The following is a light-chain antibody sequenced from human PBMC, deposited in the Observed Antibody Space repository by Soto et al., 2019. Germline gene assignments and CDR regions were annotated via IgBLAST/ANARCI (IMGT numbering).Light chain of an antibody. CDR2: DVR. Sequence: QSVLTQPASVSGSPGQSITISCTGTSSGVGRYSYVSWYQQHPGKAPKVMIYDVRNRPSGVSNRFSGSKPGNTASLTISGLQAEDEADYYCSSYARNSTLVFGSGTKVTVL. CDR3: SSYARNSTLV. J-gene: IGLJ1*01. V-gene: IGLV2-14*01. CDR1: SSGVGRYSY.